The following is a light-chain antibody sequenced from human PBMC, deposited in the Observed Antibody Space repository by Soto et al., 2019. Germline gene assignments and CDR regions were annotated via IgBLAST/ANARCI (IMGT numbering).Light chain of an antibody. CDR2: GAS. CDR1: QSVNNN. Sequence: EIILTQSPASLSVSPGERATLSCRASQSVNNNLAWYQQKPGQAPRLLIYGASTRATGIPGRFRGSGSRTEFTLTITSLQSEYFAVYFCQQYNNLPPDTFGQGTKLVIK. CDR3: QQYNNLPPDT. V-gene: IGKV3-15*01. J-gene: IGKJ2*01.